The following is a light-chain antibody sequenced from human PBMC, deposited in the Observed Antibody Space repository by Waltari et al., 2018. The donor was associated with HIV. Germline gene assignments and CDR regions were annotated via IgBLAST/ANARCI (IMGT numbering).Light chain of an antibody. J-gene: IGLJ2*01. CDR1: NTGSKN. Sequence: SYELAQPLSVSVALGQTARITCGGNNTGSKNVHWYQQKPGQAPVLVIYRDNNRPSGIPERFSGSNSGNTASLTISRAQAGDEADYYCQVWDSSTGVFGGGTKLTVL. CDR2: RDN. CDR3: QVWDSSTGV. V-gene: IGLV3-9*01.